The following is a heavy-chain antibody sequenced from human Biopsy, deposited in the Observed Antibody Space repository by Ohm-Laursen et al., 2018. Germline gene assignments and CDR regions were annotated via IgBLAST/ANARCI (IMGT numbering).Heavy chain of an antibody. CDR1: EGTFSNYG. J-gene: IGHJ1*01. CDR2: NIPILGTG. D-gene: IGHD3-9*01. V-gene: IGHV1-69*06. CDR3: ATKLTGYFHH. Sequence: ASVKVSCRAPEGTFSNYGVNWVRQAPGQGLEWLGGNIPILGTGNYAHQFQDRVTVVADTSTSTATMELRSLRSDDTAVYYCATKLTGYFHHWGQGTLVIVSS.